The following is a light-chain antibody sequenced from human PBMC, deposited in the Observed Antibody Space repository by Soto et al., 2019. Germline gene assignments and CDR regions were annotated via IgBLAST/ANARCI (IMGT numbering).Light chain of an antibody. Sequence: MTQSAPTLSVSTGERATLSCRASQSVNNNLAWYQQKLGQAPRVLIYGASTRATGIPARFTGSGSGTEFILTITSLQSEDSAVYYCQEYNTWPWTFGQGTKVDIK. V-gene: IGKV3-15*01. CDR3: QEYNTWPWT. CDR2: GAS. CDR1: QSVNNN. J-gene: IGKJ1*01.